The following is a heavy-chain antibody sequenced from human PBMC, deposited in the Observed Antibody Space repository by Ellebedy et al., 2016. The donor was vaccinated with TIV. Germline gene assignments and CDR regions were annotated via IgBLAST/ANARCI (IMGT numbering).Heavy chain of an antibody. CDR2: ISYDGSEK. J-gene: IGHJ6*02. Sequence: GESLKISCAASGFTFNMYGIHWVRQAPGKGLQWVAVISYDGSEKYYVDSVKGRFTISRDNSRNTLNLQMNILRSEDTAVYYCAKDKGSGTYYNLYYGMDVWGQGTTVTVSS. CDR1: GFTFNMYG. D-gene: IGHD3-10*01. CDR3: AKDKGSGTYYNLYYGMDV. V-gene: IGHV3-30*18.